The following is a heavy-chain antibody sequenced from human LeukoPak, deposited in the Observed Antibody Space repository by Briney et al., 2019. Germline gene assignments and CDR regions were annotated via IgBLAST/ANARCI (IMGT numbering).Heavy chain of an antibody. J-gene: IGHJ4*02. CDR1: GFTFSSHN. V-gene: IGHV3-48*02. CDR2: ISSSSSTI. CDR3: AREAAL. Sequence: GGSLRLSCAASGFTFSSHNMNWIRQAPGKGLEWISYISSSSSTIYYADSVKGRFTISRDNAKNSLYLQLNSLRDEDTAIYYCAREAALGGQGTLVTVSS. D-gene: IGHD2-15*01.